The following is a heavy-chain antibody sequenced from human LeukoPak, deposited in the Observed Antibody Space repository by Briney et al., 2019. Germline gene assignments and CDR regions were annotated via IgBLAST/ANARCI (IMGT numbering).Heavy chain of an antibody. CDR1: GFTFDDYG. V-gene: IGHV3-20*04. Sequence: GGSLRPSCGVSGFTFDDYGMSWVRQAPGKGLEWVSGINWNGETTAYADSVKGRFTISRDNARTSLFLLMSSLRAEDTAVYYCARSASIAVDFYFDYWGQGTLVTVSS. CDR2: INWNGETT. J-gene: IGHJ4*02. CDR3: ARSASIAVDFYFDY. D-gene: IGHD3-3*01.